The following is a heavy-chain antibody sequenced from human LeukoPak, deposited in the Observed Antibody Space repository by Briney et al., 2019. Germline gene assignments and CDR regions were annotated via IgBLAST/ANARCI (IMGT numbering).Heavy chain of an antibody. CDR1: GFTFSSYS. D-gene: IGHD3-22*01. V-gene: IGHV3-48*01. CDR2: ISSSSSTI. Sequence: GSLRLSCAASGFTFSSYSMNWVRQAPGKGLEWVSYISSSSSTIYYADSVKGRFTISRDNAKNSLYLQMNSLRAEDTAVYYCARGMLSSVVDYAFDIWGQGTMVTVSS. J-gene: IGHJ3*02. CDR3: ARGMLSSVVDYAFDI.